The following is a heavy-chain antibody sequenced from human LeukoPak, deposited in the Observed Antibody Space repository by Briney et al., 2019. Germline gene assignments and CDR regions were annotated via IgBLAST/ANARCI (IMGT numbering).Heavy chain of an antibody. J-gene: IGHJ5*02. D-gene: IGHD3-10*01. V-gene: IGHV4-59*01. CDR2: IYYTGST. CDR1: GGSISTYY. Sequence: SETLSLTCTVSGGSISTYYWSWIRQPPGKGLEWIGYIYYTGSTSYNPSLKSRVTMSLDASKNQFSLELNSVTPADTAVYYCARRGLLLWFGDHNNWFDPWGQGTLVTVSS. CDR3: ARRGLLLWFGDHNNWFDP.